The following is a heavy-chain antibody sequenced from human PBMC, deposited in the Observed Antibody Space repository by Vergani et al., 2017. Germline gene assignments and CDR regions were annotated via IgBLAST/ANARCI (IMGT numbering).Heavy chain of an antibody. V-gene: IGHV4-39*01. Sequence: QLQLQESGPGLVKPSETLSLTCTVSGGSISSSSYYWGWIRQPPGKGLEWIGSIYYSGSTYYNPSLKSRVTISVDTSKNQFSLKLSSVTAADTAVYYCAEGGIAVAGPNXFDPWGQGTLVTVSS. CDR3: AEGGIAVAGPNXFDP. CDR1: GGSISSSSYY. J-gene: IGHJ5*02. D-gene: IGHD6-19*01. CDR2: IYYSGST.